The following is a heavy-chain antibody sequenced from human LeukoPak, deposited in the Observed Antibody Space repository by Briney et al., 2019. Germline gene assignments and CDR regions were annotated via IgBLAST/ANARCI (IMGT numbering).Heavy chain of an antibody. CDR2: ISHDGSNK. D-gene: IGHD3-16*01. Sequence: GGSLRLSCAASEFPFSDYGMYWVRQAPGKGLEWLAVISHDGSNKYYADSVKGRITISRDNSMNTLYLQMNSLRAEDTAVYYCAKVRWGSDNALDSWGQGTLVTGSS. J-gene: IGHJ4*02. CDR3: AKVRWGSDNALDS. CDR1: EFPFSDYG. V-gene: IGHV3-30*18.